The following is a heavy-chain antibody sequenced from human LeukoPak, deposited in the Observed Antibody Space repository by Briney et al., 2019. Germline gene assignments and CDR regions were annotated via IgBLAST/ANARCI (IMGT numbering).Heavy chain of an antibody. Sequence: PSETLSLTCTVSGGSISSYYWSWIRQPPGKGLEWIGYIYYSGSTNYNPSLKSRVTISVDTSKNQFSLKLSSVTAADTAVYYCARQPTMVRGVIIYQGAFDIWGQGTMVTVSS. J-gene: IGHJ3*02. CDR1: GGSISSYY. D-gene: IGHD3-10*01. CDR3: ARQPTMVRGVIIYQGAFDI. CDR2: IYYSGST. V-gene: IGHV4-59*08.